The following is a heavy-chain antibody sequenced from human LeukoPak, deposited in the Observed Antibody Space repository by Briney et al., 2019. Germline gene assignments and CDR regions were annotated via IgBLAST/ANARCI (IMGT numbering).Heavy chain of an antibody. J-gene: IGHJ4*02. CDR2: ISYDGSNK. CDR3: AKDVRGYSGYGVMDY. Sequence: GGSLRLSCAASGLAVSSNHMSWVRQAPGKGLEWVTVISYDGSNKYFADSVKGRFTISRDNSKNTLYLQMNSLRVEDTAVYYCAKDVRGYSGYGVMDYWGQGTLVTVSS. V-gene: IGHV3-30*18. CDR1: GLAVSSNH. D-gene: IGHD5-12*01.